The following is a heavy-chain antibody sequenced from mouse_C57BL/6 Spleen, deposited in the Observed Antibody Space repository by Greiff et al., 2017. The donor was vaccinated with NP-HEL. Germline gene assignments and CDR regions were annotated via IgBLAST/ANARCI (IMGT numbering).Heavy chain of an antibody. CDR2: IFPGSGST. Sequence: VQLQQSGPELVKPGASVKISCKASGYTFTDYYINWVKQRPGQGLEWIGWIFPGSGSTYYNEKFKGKATLTVDKSSSTAYMLLSSLTSEDSAVYFCARSGGIYYDYDGGYAMDYWGQGTSVTVSS. V-gene: IGHV1-75*01. D-gene: IGHD2-4*01. CDR1: GYTFTDYY. CDR3: ARSGGIYYDYDGGYAMDY. J-gene: IGHJ4*01.